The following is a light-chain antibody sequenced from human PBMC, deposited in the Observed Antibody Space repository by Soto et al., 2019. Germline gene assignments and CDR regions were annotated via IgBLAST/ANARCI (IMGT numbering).Light chain of an antibody. CDR3: QQYYNWPPVT. Sequence: EVVMTQSPATLSVSPGERATLSCRASQTVSSNLAWYQQKPGQAPRLFIYGASTRATGIPDRFSGSGSGTEFTLTISSLQSEDSAVYYCQQYYNWPPVTFGQGTKV. CDR2: GAS. CDR1: QTVSSN. J-gene: IGKJ1*01. V-gene: IGKV3D-15*01.